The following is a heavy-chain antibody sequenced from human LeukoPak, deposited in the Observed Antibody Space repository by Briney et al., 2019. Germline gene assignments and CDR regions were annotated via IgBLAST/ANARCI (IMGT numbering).Heavy chain of an antibody. D-gene: IGHD3-22*01. J-gene: IGHJ4*02. Sequence: GESLKISCKGSGYSFTSYWIGWVRQMPGKGLEWMGIIYPGDSDTRYSPSFQGQVTISADKSISTAYLQWSSLKASDTAMYYCARKAYYYDSSGLYYFDYWGQGTLVTVSS. V-gene: IGHV5-51*01. CDR1: GYSFTSYW. CDR2: IYPGDSDT. CDR3: ARKAYYYDSSGLYYFDY.